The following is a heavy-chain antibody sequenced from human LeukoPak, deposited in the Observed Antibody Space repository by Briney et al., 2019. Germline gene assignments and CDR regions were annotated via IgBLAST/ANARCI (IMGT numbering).Heavy chain of an antibody. CDR2: ISTSVTYT. Sequence: GGSLRLSCAASGFTFSDYYMSWIRQAPGRGLEWVSYISTSVTYTEYADSVEGRFTISRDNAKNSLYLQMNSLRAEDTAVYYCAREGRSGSYLGRFDPWGQGTLVTVSS. D-gene: IGHD1-26*01. V-gene: IGHV3-11*05. J-gene: IGHJ5*02. CDR3: AREGRSGSYLGRFDP. CDR1: GFTFSDYY.